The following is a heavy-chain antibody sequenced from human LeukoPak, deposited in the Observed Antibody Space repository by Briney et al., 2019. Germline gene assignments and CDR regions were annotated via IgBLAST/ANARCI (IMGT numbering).Heavy chain of an antibody. CDR3: ARALGIVVVPAAMRFDP. V-gene: IGHV1-2*02. Sequence: ASVKVSCKASGYTFTGYYMHWVRQAPGQGLEWMGWINPNSGGTNYAQKFQGGVTMTRDTSISTAYMELSRLRSDDTAVYYCARALGIVVVPAAMRFDPWGQGTLVTVSS. D-gene: IGHD2-2*01. CDR2: INPNSGGT. J-gene: IGHJ5*02. CDR1: GYTFTGYY.